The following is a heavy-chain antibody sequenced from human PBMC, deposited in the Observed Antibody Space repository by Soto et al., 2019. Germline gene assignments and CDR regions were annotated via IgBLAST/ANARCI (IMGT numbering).Heavy chain of an antibody. V-gene: IGHV4-59*01. CDR2: IDDSGST. CDR1: GGSIGTYF. CDR3: ARGRRSSGPYDAFHX. Sequence: PSETLSLTCAVSGGSIGTYFWNWIRQPPGKGLEWILYIDDSGSTNSNPSLRSRVTISVDTSKTQFSLKLSSVTAADTAVYYCARGRRSSGPYDAFHXWGQGTMVTVS. D-gene: IGHD6-19*01. J-gene: IGHJ3*02.